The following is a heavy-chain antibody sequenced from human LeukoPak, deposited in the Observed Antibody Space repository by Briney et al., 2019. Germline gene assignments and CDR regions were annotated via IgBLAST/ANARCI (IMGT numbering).Heavy chain of an antibody. J-gene: IGHJ4*02. D-gene: IGHD3-3*01. Sequence: PSETLSLTGTVSDVSISNYYWTWIRQPAGKGLEWIGRLYIGSETDDNASLQSRATMSVDTSNNQFSLRLTSVTAADTAIYYCARESRVFIGDGYYLDSWGPGTLITVAS. CDR2: LYIGSET. V-gene: IGHV4-4*07. CDR3: ARESRVFIGDGYYLDS. CDR1: DVSISNYY.